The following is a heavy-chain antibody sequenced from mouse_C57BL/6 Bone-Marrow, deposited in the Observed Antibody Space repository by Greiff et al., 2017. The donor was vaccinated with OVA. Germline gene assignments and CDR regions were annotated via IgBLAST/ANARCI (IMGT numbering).Heavy chain of an antibody. Sequence: VQLQQSGAELARPGASVKLSCKASGYTFTSYGISWVKQRTGQGLEWIGEIYPRSGNTYYNEKFQGKATLTADKSSSTAYMELRSLTSEDSAVYFCARGQTGPITTVVAGGDYWGQGTTLTVSS. CDR1: GYTFTSYG. CDR3: ARGQTGPITTVVAGGDY. V-gene: IGHV1-81*01. J-gene: IGHJ2*01. CDR2: IYPRSGNT. D-gene: IGHD1-1*01.